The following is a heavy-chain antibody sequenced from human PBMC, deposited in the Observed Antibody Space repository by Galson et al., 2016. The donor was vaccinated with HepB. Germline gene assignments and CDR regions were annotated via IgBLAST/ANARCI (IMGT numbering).Heavy chain of an antibody. CDR3: ARRPGSYHDTSCYYGHFDS. CDR2: IYPDDPDV. Sequence: QSGAEVKKPGESLKISCKGSGYKFSEYWIAWVRQMPGKGLEWMGIIYPDDPDVRYSPSFQGQVTISADKSTSTAYVQWKRLEASDTAMYYCARRPGSYHDTSCYYGHFDSWGLGTLVTVSS. V-gene: IGHV5-51*01. D-gene: IGHD3-22*01. CDR1: GYKFSEYW. J-gene: IGHJ4*02.